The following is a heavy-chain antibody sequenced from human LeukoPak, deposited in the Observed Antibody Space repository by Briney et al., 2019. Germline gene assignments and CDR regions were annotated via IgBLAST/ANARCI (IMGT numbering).Heavy chain of an antibody. V-gene: IGHV4-31*03. D-gene: IGHD6-19*01. Sequence: SQTLSLTCSVSGGSISTGDYYWSWIRQHPGKGLEWIGRIHYSGSTYFNPSLRSRVTISVDTSKNQFSLELSSVTAADTALYYCARDTGQWLGYFDYWGQGTLVTVSS. CDR3: ARDTGQWLGYFDY. J-gene: IGHJ4*02. CDR1: GGSISTGDYY. CDR2: IHYSGST.